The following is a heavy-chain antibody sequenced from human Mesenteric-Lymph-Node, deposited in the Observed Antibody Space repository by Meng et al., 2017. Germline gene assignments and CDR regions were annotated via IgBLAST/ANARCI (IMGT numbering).Heavy chain of an antibody. V-gene: IGHV7-4-1*02. CDR1: GYTFTSYA. D-gene: IGHD2-15*01. J-gene: IGHJ4*02. Sequence: GLRVQSGSELKKPGASVKVSCKASGYTFTSYAMNWVRQAPGQGLEWMGWINTNTGNPTYAQGFTGRFVFSLDTSVSTAYLQISSLKAADTAVYYCARLYCSGGSCYTIDYWGQGTLVTVAS. CDR2: INTNTGNP. CDR3: ARLYCSGGSCYTIDY.